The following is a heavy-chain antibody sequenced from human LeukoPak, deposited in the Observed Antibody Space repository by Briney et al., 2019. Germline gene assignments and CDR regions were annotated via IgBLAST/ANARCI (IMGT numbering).Heavy chain of an antibody. D-gene: IGHD3-22*01. CDR3: ARDYTLGGTMIVVAPDYMDV. CDR1: GYTFTDYS. J-gene: IGHJ6*03. V-gene: IGHV1-2*02. Sequence: ASVKVSCKASGYTFTDYSMHWVRQAPGQGLERMGWINPNSGGTNYAQKFQGRVTMTRDTSISTAYMELSRLRSDDTAVYYCARDYTLGGTMIVVAPDYMDVWGKGTTVTVSS. CDR2: INPNSGGT.